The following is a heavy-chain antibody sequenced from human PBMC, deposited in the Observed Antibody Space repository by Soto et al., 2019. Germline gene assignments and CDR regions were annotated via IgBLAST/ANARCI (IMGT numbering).Heavy chain of an antibody. CDR2: ISSTSTTI. D-gene: IGHD1-7*01. CDR1: GFSFSTYS. J-gene: IGHJ4*02. CDR3: AIPVKDSGGNYWHYYFDY. Sequence: EVQLVESGGGLVQPGGSLRLSCAASGFSFSTYSMNWVRQAPGKGLEWVSYISSTSTTIYYTDSVKGRFTISRDNAKNSLFLQMNSRRAEDTAVYYCAIPVKDSGGNYWHYYFDYWGQGSLVTVSS. V-gene: IGHV3-48*01.